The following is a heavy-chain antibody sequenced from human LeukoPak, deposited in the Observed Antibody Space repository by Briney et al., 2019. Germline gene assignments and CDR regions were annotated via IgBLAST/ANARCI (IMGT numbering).Heavy chain of an antibody. CDR2: MDYSGST. D-gene: IGHD6-13*01. V-gene: IGHV4-39*01. CDR3: ARHRPGTGYNSRWPDY. J-gene: IGHJ4*02. CDR1: GGSISGSSYY. Sequence: PSETLSLTCTVSGGSISGSSYYWGWIRQPPGKGLEWIAYMDYSGSTYYNPSLKSRVTKSVDTSKNHFSLKLSSVTAVDTAVYYCARHRPGTGYNSRWPDYWGQGILVTVSS.